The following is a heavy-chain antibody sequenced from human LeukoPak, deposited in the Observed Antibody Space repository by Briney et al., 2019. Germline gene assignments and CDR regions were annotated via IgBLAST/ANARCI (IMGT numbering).Heavy chain of an antibody. Sequence: GGSLRLSCAASGFSFSSYAMSWARQAPGKGLEWVSAISGSGDSTYYADSVKGRFTISRDNSKNTLYLQMNSLRGEDTAVYYCAKDRRGRTTVTSLDYWGQGTLVTVSS. CDR2: ISGSGDST. V-gene: IGHV3-23*01. CDR1: GFSFSSYA. CDR3: AKDRRGRTTVTSLDY. J-gene: IGHJ4*02. D-gene: IGHD4-17*01.